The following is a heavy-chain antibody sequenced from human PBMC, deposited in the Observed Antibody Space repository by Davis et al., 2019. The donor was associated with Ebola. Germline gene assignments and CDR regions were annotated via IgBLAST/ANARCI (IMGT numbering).Heavy chain of an antibody. Sequence: PGGSLRLSCAASGFTFSSYAMSWVRQAPGKGLEWVSAISGSGGSTYYADSVKGRFTISRDNSKNTLYLQMNSLRAEDTAVYYCAKDPYDFWSGYYTGMGFDYWGQGTLVTVSS. J-gene: IGHJ4*02. CDR3: AKDPYDFWSGYYTGMGFDY. CDR1: GFTFSSYA. V-gene: IGHV3-23*01. CDR2: ISGSGGST. D-gene: IGHD3-3*01.